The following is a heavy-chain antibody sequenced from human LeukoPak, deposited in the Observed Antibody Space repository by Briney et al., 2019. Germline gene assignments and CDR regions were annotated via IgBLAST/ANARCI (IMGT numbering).Heavy chain of an antibody. Sequence: SETLSLTCTVSGGSISSSSYYWGWIRQPPGKGLEWIGSIYYSGSTYYNPSLKSRVTISVDTSKNQFSLKLSSVTAADPAVYYCARRIVVTRGFDYWGQGTLVTVSS. J-gene: IGHJ4*02. CDR2: IYYSGST. CDR1: GGSISSSSYY. V-gene: IGHV4-39*01. D-gene: IGHD4-23*01. CDR3: ARRIVVTRGFDY.